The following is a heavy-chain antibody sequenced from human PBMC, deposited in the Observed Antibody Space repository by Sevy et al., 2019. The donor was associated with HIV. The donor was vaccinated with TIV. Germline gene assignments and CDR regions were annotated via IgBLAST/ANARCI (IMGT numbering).Heavy chain of an antibody. Sequence: GGSLRLSCAASGLTFNDYALSWVRQAPGMGLEWVSSVRPTGETYYSDSVKGRFTVSRDNSKTTVFLQMSGLRAEDTAVYYCAKDGCRIGSRRNWFDSWGHGTLVTVSS. D-gene: IGHD1-26*01. CDR3: AKDGCRIGSRRNWFDS. J-gene: IGHJ5*01. CDR1: GLTFNDYA. V-gene: IGHV3-23*01. CDR2: VRPTGET.